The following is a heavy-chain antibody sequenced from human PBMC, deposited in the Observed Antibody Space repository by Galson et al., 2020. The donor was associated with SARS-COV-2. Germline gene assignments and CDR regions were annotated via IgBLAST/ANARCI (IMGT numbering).Heavy chain of an antibody. J-gene: IGHJ6*03. CDR2: IYSGGST. D-gene: IGHD1-26*01. Sequence: GESLKISCAASGFTVSSNYMSWVRQAPGKGLEWVSVIYSGGSTYYADSVKGRFTISRDNSKNTLYLQMNSLRAEDTAVYYCARALWEGYYYYMDVWGKGTTVTISS. CDR3: ARALWEGYYYYMDV. CDR1: GFTVSSNY. V-gene: IGHV3-53*01.